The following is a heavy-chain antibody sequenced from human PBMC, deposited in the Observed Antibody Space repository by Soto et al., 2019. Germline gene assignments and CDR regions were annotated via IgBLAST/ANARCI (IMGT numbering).Heavy chain of an antibody. D-gene: IGHD3-10*01. V-gene: IGHV1-2*04. J-gene: IGHJ3*02. CDR1: GYTFTGYY. CDR2: INPNSGGT. CDR3: ARESRAAMVRGVVSNGAFDI. Sequence: SVKVSCKASGYTFTGYYMHWLRQAPGQGLEWMGWINPNSGGTSYAQKFQGWVTMTRDTSISTAYMELSRLRSDDTAVYYCARESRAAMVRGVVSNGAFDIWGQGTMVTVSS.